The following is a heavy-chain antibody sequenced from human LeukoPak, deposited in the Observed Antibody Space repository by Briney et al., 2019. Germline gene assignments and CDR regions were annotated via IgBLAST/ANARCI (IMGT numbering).Heavy chain of an antibody. D-gene: IGHD3-22*01. J-gene: IGHJ4*02. CDR2: IFHSGST. CDR3: AGVSSVTVFDY. Sequence: SETLSLTCSVSGASINSYYWSWIRQHPGRGLEWIGHIFHSGSTYYNPSLKSRVTISVDTSKNQFSLKMSYVTAADTAVYYCAGVSSVTVFDYWGQGTLVTVSS. CDR1: GASINSYY. V-gene: IGHV4-59*06.